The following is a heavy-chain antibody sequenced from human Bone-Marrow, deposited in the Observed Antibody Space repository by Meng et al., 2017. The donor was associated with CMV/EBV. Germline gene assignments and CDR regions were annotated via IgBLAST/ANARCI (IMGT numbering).Heavy chain of an antibody. CDR1: GFTFDDYA. V-gene: IGHV3-9*01. CDR3: AKDHAASYYYNAMDV. CDR2: ISWNSGSI. Sequence: SLKISCAVSGFTFDDYAMHWVRQAPGKGLEWVSGISWNSGSIGYADSVKGRFVISRDNAKNSLYLQMNSLRGEDTALYYCAKDHAASYYYNAMDVWGQGTTVPSP. D-gene: IGHD2-15*01. J-gene: IGHJ6*02.